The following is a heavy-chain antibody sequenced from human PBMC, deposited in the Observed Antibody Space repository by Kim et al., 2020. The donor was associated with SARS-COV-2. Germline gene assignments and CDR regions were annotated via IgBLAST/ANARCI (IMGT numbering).Heavy chain of an antibody. CDR1: GGSISSYY. D-gene: IGHD1-26*01. CDR2: IYYSGST. CDR3: ARDGVFYGELLGPHDAFDI. J-gene: IGHJ3*02. V-gene: IGHV4-59*01. Sequence: SETLSLTCTVSGGSISSYYWIWIRQPPGKGLEWMGYIYYSGSTNYNPSLKSRVTISVDTSKNQFSLKLSSVTAADTAVYYCARDGVFYGELLGPHDAFDIWGQGTMVTVSS.